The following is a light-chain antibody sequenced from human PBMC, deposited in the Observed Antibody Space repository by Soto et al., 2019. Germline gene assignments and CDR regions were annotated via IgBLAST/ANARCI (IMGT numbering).Light chain of an antibody. Sequence: DIQMTQSPSSLSASVGDRVTITCQASQDITMYLNWYQQKPGKAPKLLIYDASNLQTGVPSRFSGSGYGTDFTFTISSLQPVDIATYYCQQYDNVFTFGQGTRLEIK. CDR1: QDITMY. CDR2: DAS. J-gene: IGKJ5*01. CDR3: QQYDNVFT. V-gene: IGKV1-33*01.